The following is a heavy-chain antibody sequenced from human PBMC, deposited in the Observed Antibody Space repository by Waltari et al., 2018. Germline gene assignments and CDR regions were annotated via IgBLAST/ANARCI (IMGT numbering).Heavy chain of an antibody. CDR3: AHFAYRGSRLLDH. CDR2: IYWDDDT. V-gene: IGHV2-5*02. Sequence: QITLKESGPTLVKPTETVTLTCSLSGFSISRNGGAVGWIRQPPGKAPESLAIIYWDDDTLYSPSLRDRITITKDTSKNQVVLTMTNMDPVDTATYFCAHFAYRGSRLLDHWGQGALVTVSS. CDR1: GFSISRNGGA. D-gene: IGHD3-16*01. J-gene: IGHJ4*02.